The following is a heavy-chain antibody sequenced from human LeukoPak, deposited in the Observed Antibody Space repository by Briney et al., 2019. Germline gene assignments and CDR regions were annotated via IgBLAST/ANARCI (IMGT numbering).Heavy chain of an antibody. Sequence: RASQTLSLTCTVSGGSISSGGYYWSWIRQPPGKGLEWIGYIYHSGGTYYNPSLKSRVTISVDRSKNQFSLKLSSVTAADTAVYYCATYCTNGVCYSDAFDIWGQGTMVTVSS. D-gene: IGHD2-8*01. CDR1: GGSISSGGYY. CDR2: IYHSGGT. CDR3: ATYCTNGVCYSDAFDI. V-gene: IGHV4-30-2*01. J-gene: IGHJ3*02.